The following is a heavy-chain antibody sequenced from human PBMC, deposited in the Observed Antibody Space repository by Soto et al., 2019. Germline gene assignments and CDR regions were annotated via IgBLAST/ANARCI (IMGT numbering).Heavy chain of an antibody. CDR2: IYYSGST. D-gene: IGHD3-3*01. CDR1: GGSISSYY. Sequence: SETLSLTCTVSGGSISSYYWSWIRQPPGKGLEWIGYIYYSGSTNYNPSLKSRVTISVDTSKNQFSLKLSSVTAADTAVYYCARDRRGDFWSGYYYYYYGMDVWGHGTTVTVSS. J-gene: IGHJ6*02. CDR3: ARDRRGDFWSGYYYYYYGMDV. V-gene: IGHV4-59*01.